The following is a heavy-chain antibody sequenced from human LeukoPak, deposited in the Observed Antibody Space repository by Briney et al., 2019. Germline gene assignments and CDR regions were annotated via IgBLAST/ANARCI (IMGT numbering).Heavy chain of an antibody. V-gene: IGHV1-69*06. D-gene: IGHD3-10*01. CDR1: GGTFSSYA. CDR3: ARGFGMVRGVPKPRGFDP. J-gene: IGHJ5*02. CDR2: IIPIFGTA. Sequence: GASVKVSCKASGGTFSSYAISWVRQAPGQGLEWMGGIIPIFGTANYAQKFQGRVTITADKSTSTAYMELSSLRSDDTAVYYCARGFGMVRGVPKPRGFDPWGQGTLVTVSS.